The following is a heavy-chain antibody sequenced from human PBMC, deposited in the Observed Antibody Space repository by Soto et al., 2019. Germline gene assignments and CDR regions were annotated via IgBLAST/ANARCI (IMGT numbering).Heavy chain of an antibody. CDR1: GGSISSGGYY. Sequence: QVQLQESGPGLVKPSQTLSLTCTVSGGSISSGGYYWSWIRQHPGKGLEWIGYIYYSGSTYYNPSRKSRVTISVDTSKNQFSLKLSSVTAADTAVYYCAREYSSSYYYYYGMDVWGQGTTVTVSS. CDR3: AREYSSSYYYYYGMDV. D-gene: IGHD6-6*01. J-gene: IGHJ6*02. V-gene: IGHV4-31*03. CDR2: IYYSGST.